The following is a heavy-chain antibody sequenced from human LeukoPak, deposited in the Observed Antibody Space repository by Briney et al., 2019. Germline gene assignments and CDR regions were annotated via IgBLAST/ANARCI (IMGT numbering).Heavy chain of an antibody. V-gene: IGHV3-7*01. J-gene: IGHJ6*02. CDR1: GFTFSSYR. CDR3: ARDGPNQWIQLWTGVYYYYGMDV. D-gene: IGHD5-18*01. CDR2: IKQDGSEK. Sequence: GGSLRLSCAASGFTFSSYRMSWVRQAPGKGLEWVANIKQDGSEKYYVDSVKGRFTISRDNAKNSLYLQMNSLRAEDTAVYYCARDGPNQWIQLWTGVYYYYGMDVWGQGTTVTVSS.